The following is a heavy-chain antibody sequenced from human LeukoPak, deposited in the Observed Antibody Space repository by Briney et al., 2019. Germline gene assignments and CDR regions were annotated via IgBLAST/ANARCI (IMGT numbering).Heavy chain of an antibody. J-gene: IGHJ3*02. V-gene: IGHV3-23*01. D-gene: IGHD3-22*01. CDR3: AKDIGDSTGYYSDAFDI. CDR1: GFTFSSYA. Sequence: AGGSLRLSCAASGFTFSSYAMSWVRQAPGKGLEWVSAISGSGGSTYYADSVKGRFTISRDNSKNTLYLQMNSLRAEDTAVYYCAKDIGDSTGYYSDAFDIWGHGTMVTVSS. CDR2: ISGSGGST.